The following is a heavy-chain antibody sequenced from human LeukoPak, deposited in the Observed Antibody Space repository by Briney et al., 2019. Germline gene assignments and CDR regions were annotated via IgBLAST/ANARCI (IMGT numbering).Heavy chain of an antibody. J-gene: IGHJ4*02. CDR3: ARYCSGGSCYSGFDY. Sequence: ASVKVSCKASGYTFTSYNINWVRQATGQGLEWMGWMNPNSGNTGSEQKFQGRATMTRITSTSTAYMELSSLRSEDTAVYYCARYCSGGSCYSGFDYWGQGTLVTVSS. CDR2: MNPNSGNT. CDR1: GYTFTSYN. D-gene: IGHD2-15*01. V-gene: IGHV1-8*01.